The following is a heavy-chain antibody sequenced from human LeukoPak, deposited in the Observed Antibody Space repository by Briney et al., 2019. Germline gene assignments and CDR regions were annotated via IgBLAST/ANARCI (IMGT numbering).Heavy chain of an antibody. V-gene: IGHV1-69*05. D-gene: IGHD1-7*01. CDR3: ARDNYAGANWFDP. J-gene: IGHJ5*02. Sequence: SVKVSCKASGGTFSSYAISWVRQAPGQGLEWMGGIIPIFGTANYAQKFQGRVTITTDESTSTAYMELSSLRSEDTAVYYCARDNYAGANWFDPWGQGTLVTVFS. CDR1: GGTFSSYA. CDR2: IIPIFGTA.